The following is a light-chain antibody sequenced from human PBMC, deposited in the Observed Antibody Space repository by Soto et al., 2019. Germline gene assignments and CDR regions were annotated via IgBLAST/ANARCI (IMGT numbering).Light chain of an antibody. CDR3: SSYTSSSTRV. CDR1: SSDVGAYDF. J-gene: IGLJ1*01. Sequence: QSVLTQPASVSGSPGQSITISCTGTSSDVGAYDFVSWYQQHPDKATKLMIYEVSNRPSGVSNRFSGSKSVSTATLTISGLQAEDEADYYCSSYTSSSTRVFGTGTKVTVL. CDR2: EVS. V-gene: IGLV2-14*03.